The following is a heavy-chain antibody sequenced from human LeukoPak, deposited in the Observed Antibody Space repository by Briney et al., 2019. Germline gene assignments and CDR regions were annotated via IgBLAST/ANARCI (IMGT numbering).Heavy chain of an antibody. J-gene: IGHJ4*02. CDR3: ASLTMVRGVFFDY. V-gene: IGHV4-34*01. D-gene: IGHD3-10*01. CDR1: GGSSSGYY. Sequence: SETLSLTCAVYGGSSSGYYWSWIRQPPGKGLEWIGEINHSGSTNYNPSLKSRVTISVDTSKNQFSLKLSSVTAADTAVYYCASLTMVRGVFFDYWGQGNLVTVSS. CDR2: INHSGST.